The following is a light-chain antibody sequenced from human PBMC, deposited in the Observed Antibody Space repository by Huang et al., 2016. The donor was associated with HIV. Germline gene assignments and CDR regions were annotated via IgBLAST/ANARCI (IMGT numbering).Light chain of an antibody. CDR2: AAS. J-gene: IGKJ1*01. CDR1: QNINTN. V-gene: IGKV3-15*01. Sequence: EIVMTQSPGTLSVAPGESATLSCRASQNINTNLAWFQQKPGQAPRLLLYAASTRTADFPARFSGSGSRTEFTLTISSLQSEDIAVYYCQQDNDWPRSFGQGTKVEIK. CDR3: QQDNDWPRS.